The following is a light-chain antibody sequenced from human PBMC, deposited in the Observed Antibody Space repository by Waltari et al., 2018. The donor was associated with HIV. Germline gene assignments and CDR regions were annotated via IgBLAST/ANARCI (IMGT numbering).Light chain of an antibody. CDR2: DAS. CDR3: QQFNSYPLT. V-gene: IGKV1-13*02. J-gene: IGKJ4*01. Sequence: AIQLTQSPSSLSASVGDRVTITCRASQGISSALAWYQQKPGKAPNLLIYDASSLESGVPSRFSGSGSWRDFTLTISSLQPEDFATYYCQQFNSYPLTVGGGTKVEIK. CDR1: QGISSA.